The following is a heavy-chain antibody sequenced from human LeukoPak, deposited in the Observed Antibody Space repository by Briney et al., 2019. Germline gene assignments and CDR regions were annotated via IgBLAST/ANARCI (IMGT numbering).Heavy chain of an antibody. CDR1: GYTFTSYA. J-gene: IGHJ4*02. Sequence: ASVEVSCKASGYTFTSYAMHWVRQAPGQRLEWMGWINAGNGNTKYSQKFQGRVTITRDTSASTAYMELSSLRSEDTAVYYCARDVGTVWFGELFDYWGQGTLVTVSS. CDR2: INAGNGNT. CDR3: ARDVGTVWFGELFDY. V-gene: IGHV1-3*01. D-gene: IGHD3-10*01.